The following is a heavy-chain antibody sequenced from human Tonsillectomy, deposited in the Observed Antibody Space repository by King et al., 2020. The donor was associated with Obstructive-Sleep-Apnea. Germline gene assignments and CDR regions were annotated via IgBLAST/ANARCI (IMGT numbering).Heavy chain of an antibody. CDR2: IYYDGSNK. Sequence: VQLVESGGGVVQPGRSLRLSCAASGFTFSNFGMHWVRQAPGKGLEWVALIYYDGSNKNYADSLRGRFTISRDNSKNTLYLQMNSLRAEDTALYYCAGEDRDYGLDSWGQGTLVTVSS. D-gene: IGHD4-17*01. CDR1: GFTFSNFG. CDR3: AGEDRDYGLDS. J-gene: IGHJ5*01. V-gene: IGHV3-33*01.